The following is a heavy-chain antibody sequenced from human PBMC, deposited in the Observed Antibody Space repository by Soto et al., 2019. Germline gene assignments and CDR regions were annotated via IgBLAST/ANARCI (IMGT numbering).Heavy chain of an antibody. D-gene: IGHD2-2*01. CDR1: GYTFTSYD. Sequence: QVQLVQSGAEVKKPGASVKVSCKASGYTFTSYDINWVRQATGQGLEWMGWMNPNSGNTGYAQKFQGRVTMTRNNCISRAYRELSSLRSEDTAVYYCASFEIPAATNYGMDVWGQGTTVTVSS. V-gene: IGHV1-8*01. CDR2: MNPNSGNT. J-gene: IGHJ6*02. CDR3: ASFEIPAATNYGMDV.